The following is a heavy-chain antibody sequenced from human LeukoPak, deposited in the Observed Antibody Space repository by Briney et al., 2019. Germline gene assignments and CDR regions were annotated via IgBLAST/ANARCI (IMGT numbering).Heavy chain of an antibody. CDR2: IRSKANSYAT. J-gene: IGHJ4*02. CDR1: GFTFSGSA. Sequence: GGSLRLSCAASGFTFSGSAMHWVRQASGKGLEWVGRIRSKANSYATAYAASVKGRFTISRDDSKNTAYLQMNSLKTEDTAVYYCTRQPWDYNDSSGYSFDYWGQGTLVTVSS. CDR3: TRQPWDYNDSSGYSFDY. D-gene: IGHD3-22*01. V-gene: IGHV3-73*01.